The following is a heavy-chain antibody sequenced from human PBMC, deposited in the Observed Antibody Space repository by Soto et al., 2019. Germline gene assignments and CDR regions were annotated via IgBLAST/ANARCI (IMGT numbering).Heavy chain of an antibody. CDR3: AKILGSQPPGYYYYGMDV. CDR2: ISGSGGST. CDR1: GFTFSSYA. J-gene: IGHJ6*02. V-gene: IGHV3-23*01. D-gene: IGHD1-1*01. Sequence: GGSLRLSCAASGFTFSSYAMSWVRQAPGKGLEWVSAISGSGGSTYYADSVKGRFTISRDNSKNTLYLQMNSLRAEDTAVYYCAKILGSQPPGYYYYGMDVWGQGTTVTVSS.